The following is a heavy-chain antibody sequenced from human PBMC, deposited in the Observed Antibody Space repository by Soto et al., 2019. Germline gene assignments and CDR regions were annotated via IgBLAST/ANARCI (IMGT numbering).Heavy chain of an antibody. Sequence: EVQLVESGGGLVQPGGSLRLSCAASGFTFSSYWMHWVRQAPGKGLVWVSRINSDGSSTSYEDSVKGRFTISRDNAKNTLDLQMNSLRAEDTAVYYGARGGVGRYCSSTSCYTWVFDYWGQGTLVTVSS. V-gene: IGHV3-74*01. D-gene: IGHD2-2*02. CDR3: ARGGVGRYCSSTSCYTWVFDY. J-gene: IGHJ4*02. CDR1: GFTFSSYW. CDR2: INSDGSST.